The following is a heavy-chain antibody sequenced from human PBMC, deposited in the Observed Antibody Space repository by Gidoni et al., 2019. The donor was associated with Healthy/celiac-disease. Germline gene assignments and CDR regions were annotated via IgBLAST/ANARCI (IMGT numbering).Heavy chain of an antibody. CDR3: ARVPIVVGDDAFDI. CDR2: ISAYNGHT. V-gene: IGHV1-18*04. Sequence: QVQLVQSGAEVKKPGASVKGSCKASGYTFTSYGISWVRQAPGQGLEWMGWISAYNGHTNYAQKLQGRVTMTTDPSTSTAYMELRSLRSDDTAVYYCARVPIVVGDDAFDIWGQGTMVTVSS. CDR1: GYTFTSYG. J-gene: IGHJ3*02. D-gene: IGHD3-22*01.